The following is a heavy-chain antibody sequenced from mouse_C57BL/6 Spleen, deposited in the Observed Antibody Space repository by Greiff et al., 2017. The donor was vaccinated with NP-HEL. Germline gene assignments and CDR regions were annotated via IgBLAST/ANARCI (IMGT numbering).Heavy chain of an antibody. Sequence: QVQLQQSGAELVKPGASVKLSCKASGYTFTSYWMPWVKQRPGQGLEWIGMIHPNSGSTNYNEKFKSKATLTVDKSSSTAYMQLSSLTSEDSAVYYWAREENEYWYIDVWGTGTTVTVSS. CDR2: IHPNSGST. V-gene: IGHV1-64*01. CDR3: AREENEYWYIDV. J-gene: IGHJ1*03. CDR1: GYTFTSYW.